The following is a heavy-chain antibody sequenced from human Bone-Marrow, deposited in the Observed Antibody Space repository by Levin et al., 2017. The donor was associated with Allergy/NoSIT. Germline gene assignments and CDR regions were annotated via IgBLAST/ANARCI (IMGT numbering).Heavy chain of an antibody. CDR3: AGDSLDSDTMVVAVTGDRNFYGMDV. D-gene: IGHD3-10*01. Sequence: GESLKISCAASGFTFSSYSMSWVRQAPGKGLEWVSSISRSGTSISYGDSMRGRFTISRDNAKNSLYLQMNSLRAEDTAVYYCAGDSLDSDTMVVAVTGDRNFYGMDVWGQGTTVTVSS. J-gene: IGHJ6*02. CDR1: GFTFSSYS. V-gene: IGHV3-21*01. CDR2: ISRSGTSI.